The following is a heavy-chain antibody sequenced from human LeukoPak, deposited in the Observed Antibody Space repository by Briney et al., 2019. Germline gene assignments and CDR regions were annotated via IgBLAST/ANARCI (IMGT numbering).Heavy chain of an antibody. J-gene: IGHJ5*02. D-gene: IGHD4-17*01. CDR1: GDSIRSSTYY. CDR2: IHYSGCA. CDR3: ARHGFLLVTTKGWFDP. Sequence: PSETLSLTCTVSGDSIRSSTYYWGWGRQPPGEGVEWIGSIHYSGCAYYNPSLKSRVTISVDTSNNQFSLKLSSVTAADTAVYYCARHGFLLVTTKGWFDPWGQGTLVTVSS. V-gene: IGHV4-39*01.